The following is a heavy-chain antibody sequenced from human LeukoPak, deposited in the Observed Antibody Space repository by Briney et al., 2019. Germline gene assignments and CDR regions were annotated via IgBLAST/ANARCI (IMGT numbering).Heavy chain of an antibody. CDR1: GGSISSYY. J-gene: IGHJ4*02. V-gene: IGHV4-4*07. CDR3: ARENSGSYREFDY. Sequence: PSETRSLTCTVSGGSISSYYWSWIRQPAGEGLEWIGRIYTSGSTNYNASLKSRVSMSVDTSKNQFSLKLSSVTAADTAVFYCARENSGSYREFDYWGQGTLVTVSS. CDR2: IYTSGST. D-gene: IGHD1-26*01.